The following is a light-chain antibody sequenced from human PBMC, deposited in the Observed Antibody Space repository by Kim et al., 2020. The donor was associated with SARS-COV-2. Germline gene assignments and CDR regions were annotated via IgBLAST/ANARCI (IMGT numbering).Light chain of an antibody. Sequence: QSVLTQPPSVSAAPGQTVTISCSGSSSNIGDHYVFWYQQVPGTVPKLLIYNNSLRPSGIPGRFSGSKSGTSATLDITGLQTGDEADYFCATWDSSLSPGGVVFGGGTQLTVL. V-gene: IGLV1-51*01. CDR1: SSNIGDHY. J-gene: IGLJ3*02. CDR2: NNS. CDR3: ATWDSSLSPGGVV.